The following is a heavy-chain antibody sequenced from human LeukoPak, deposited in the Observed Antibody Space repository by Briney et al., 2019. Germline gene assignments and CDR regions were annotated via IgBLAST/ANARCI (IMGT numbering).Heavy chain of an antibody. J-gene: IGHJ4*02. D-gene: IGHD5-18*01. CDR2: INSDGDST. V-gene: IGHV3-74*01. Sequence: GGSLRLSCAASGFTFSSYWMHWVRQAPGKGLVWVSRINSDGDSTRYADSVKGRFTISRDNAKNTLYLEMNSLRAEDTAVYYCARGGYSYGNRLDYWGQGTLVTVSS. CDR3: ARGGYSYGNRLDY. CDR1: GFTFSSYW.